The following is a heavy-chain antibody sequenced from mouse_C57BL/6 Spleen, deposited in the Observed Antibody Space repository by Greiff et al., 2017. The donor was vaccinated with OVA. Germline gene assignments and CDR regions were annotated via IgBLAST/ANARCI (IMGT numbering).Heavy chain of an antibody. Sequence: EVQLVESGPGLVKPSQSLSLTCSVTGYSITSGYYWNWIRQFPGNKLEWMGYISYDGSNNYNPSLKNRNSITRDTSKNQFFLKLNSVTTEDTATYYCARESITTAYYYAMDDWGQGTSVTVSS. J-gene: IGHJ4*01. CDR3: ARESITTAYYYAMDD. V-gene: IGHV3-6*01. CDR1: GYSITSGYY. CDR2: ISYDGSN. D-gene: IGHD1-2*01.